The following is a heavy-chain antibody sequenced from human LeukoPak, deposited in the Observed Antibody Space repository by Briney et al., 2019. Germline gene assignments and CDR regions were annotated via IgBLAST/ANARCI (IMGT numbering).Heavy chain of an antibody. Sequence: GGSLRLSCAASGFTFTKAWMSWVRQAPGKGLEWVGRIKSKTDGGTTDYAAPVKGRFTISRDDSKNTLYLQMNSLKTEDTAVYYCTTDWRSLTFEGAIVRYEYWGQGALVTVSS. CDR3: TTDWRSLTFEGAIVRYEY. D-gene: IGHD3-16*02. V-gene: IGHV3-15*01. J-gene: IGHJ4*02. CDR1: GFTFTKAW. CDR2: IKSKTDGGTT.